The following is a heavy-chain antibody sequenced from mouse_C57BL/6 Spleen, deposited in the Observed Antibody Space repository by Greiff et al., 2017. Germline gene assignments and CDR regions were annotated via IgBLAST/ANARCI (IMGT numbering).Heavy chain of an antibody. CDR2: IDPANGNT. CDR1: GFNIKNTY. CDR3: ASPTVVATNGFGY. Sequence: EVKLMESVAELVRPGASVKLSCTASGFNIKNTYMHWVKQRPEQGLEWIGRIDPANGNTKYAPKFQGKATITADTSSNTAYLQLSSLTSEYTAICYWASPTVVATNGFGYWGQGTLVTVSA. J-gene: IGHJ3*01. V-gene: IGHV14-3*01. D-gene: IGHD1-1*01.